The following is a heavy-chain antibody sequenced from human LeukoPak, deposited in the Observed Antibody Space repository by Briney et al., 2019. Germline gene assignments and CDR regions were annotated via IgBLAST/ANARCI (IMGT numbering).Heavy chain of an antibody. J-gene: IGHJ4*02. CDR1: GFTFSSYG. D-gene: IGHD1-26*01. Sequence: QPGRSLRLSCAASGFTFSSYGMHWVRQAPGKGLEWVAVISYDGSNKYYADSVKGRLTISRDNSKNTLYLQMNSLRAEDTAVYYCAKESGSYLDYWGQGTLVTVSS. CDR3: AKESGSYLDY. V-gene: IGHV3-30*18. CDR2: ISYDGSNK.